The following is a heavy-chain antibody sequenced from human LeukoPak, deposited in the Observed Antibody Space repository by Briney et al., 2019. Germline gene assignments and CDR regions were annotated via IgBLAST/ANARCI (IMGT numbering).Heavy chain of an antibody. CDR1: GGSISSGSYY. D-gene: IGHD3-22*01. V-gene: IGHV4-61*02. Sequence: SETLSLTCTVSGGSISSGSYYWTWIRQPAGKGLEWIGRIYTSGRTDYNPSLKSRVTMSVDTSKNQFCLKLSSVTAADTAVYYCARDRYYYDSSGYYAWFDPWGQGTLVTVSS. CDR2: IYTSGRT. CDR3: ARDRYYYDSSGYYAWFDP. J-gene: IGHJ5*02.